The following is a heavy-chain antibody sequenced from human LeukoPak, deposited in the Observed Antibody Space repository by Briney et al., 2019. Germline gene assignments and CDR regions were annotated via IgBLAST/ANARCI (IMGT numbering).Heavy chain of an antibody. CDR3: ARGLIYLGARYYYYMDV. D-gene: IGHD3/OR15-3a*01. J-gene: IGHJ6*03. V-gene: IGHV4-34*01. Sequence: SETLSLTCAVYGGSFSGYYWSWIRQPPGKGLEWIGEINHSGSTNYNPSLKSRVTISVDTSKNQFSLKLSSVTAADTAVYYCARGLIYLGARYYYYMDVWGKGTTVTVSS. CDR2: INHSGST. CDR1: GGSFSGYY.